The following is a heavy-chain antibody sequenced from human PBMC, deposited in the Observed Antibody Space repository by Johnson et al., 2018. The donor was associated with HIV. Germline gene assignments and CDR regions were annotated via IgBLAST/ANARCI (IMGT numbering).Heavy chain of an antibody. Sequence: QVQLVESGGGVVQPGRSLRLSCAASGFTFSSYGMHWVRQAPGKGLQWVAAIWYDGNNKYYADSVKGRFTISRDNSRNTLYLQMNSLRAEDTAMYYCSKLVHYNNVDIWGQGTMVTVSS. J-gene: IGHJ3*02. CDR3: SKLVHYNNVDI. V-gene: IGHV3-33*06. CDR1: GFTFSSYG. CDR2: IWYDGNNK. D-gene: IGHD3-10*01.